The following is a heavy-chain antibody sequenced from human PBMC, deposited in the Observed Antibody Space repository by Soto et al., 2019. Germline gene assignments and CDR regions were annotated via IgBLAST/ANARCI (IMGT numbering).Heavy chain of an antibody. CDR3: ARSPPGGSSKAGRHWFDL. D-gene: IGHD6-6*01. J-gene: IGHJ5*02. Sequence: GASVKVSCKASGYTFTSYAINWVRQSTGQGLEWMGWLNPNSGNTGYAQKFQGRVTMTRNTSISTAYMELSSLRSEDTAVYYCARSPPGGSSKAGRHWFDLWGQGSLVTVSS. V-gene: IGHV1-8*01. CDR2: LNPNSGNT. CDR1: GYTFTSYA.